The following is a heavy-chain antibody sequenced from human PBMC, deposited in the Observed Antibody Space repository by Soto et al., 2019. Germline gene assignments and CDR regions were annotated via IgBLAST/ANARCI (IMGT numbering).Heavy chain of an antibody. CDR2: IYYSGST. J-gene: IGHJ4*02. Sequence: PSETLSLTCTVSGGSISSYYWSWIRQPPGKGLEWIGYIYYSGSTNYNPSLKSRVTISVDTSKNQFSLKLSSVTAADTAVYYCARGLSPGYNDNRGYFHLDYWGQGTLVTVSS. D-gene: IGHD3-22*01. CDR1: GGSISSYY. CDR3: ARGLSPGYNDNRGYFHLDY. V-gene: IGHV4-59*01.